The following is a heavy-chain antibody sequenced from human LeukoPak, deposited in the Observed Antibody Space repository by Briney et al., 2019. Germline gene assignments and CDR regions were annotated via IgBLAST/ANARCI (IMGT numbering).Heavy chain of an antibody. CDR2: INHGGST. CDR1: GYSISSGYY. V-gene: IGHV4-38-2*02. J-gene: IGHJ5*02. D-gene: IGHD3-22*01. CDR3: ARSLSRVTMIEVIIPPNWFDP. Sequence: SETLSLTCTVSGYSISSGYYWGWIRQPPGKGLEWIGSINHGGSTYYNPSLKSRVTISVDTSKNQVSLKMSSVTAADTAVYYCARSLSRVTMIEVIIPPNWFDPWGQGTLVTVSS.